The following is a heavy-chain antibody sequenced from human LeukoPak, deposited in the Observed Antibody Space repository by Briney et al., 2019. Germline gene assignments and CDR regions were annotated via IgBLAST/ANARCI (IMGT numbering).Heavy chain of an antibody. CDR3: ARVGYSYGLDYFDY. D-gene: IGHD5-18*01. J-gene: IGHJ4*02. CDR2: ISSSGSTI. Sequence: GGSLRLSCGASGFTFSSYERNWVRQAPGKGLEWVSYISSSGSTIYYPDSVKGRFTISRDNAKNSLYLQMNSLRAEDTAVYYCARVGYSYGLDYFDYWGQGNLVTVSS. V-gene: IGHV3-48*03. CDR1: GFTFSSYE.